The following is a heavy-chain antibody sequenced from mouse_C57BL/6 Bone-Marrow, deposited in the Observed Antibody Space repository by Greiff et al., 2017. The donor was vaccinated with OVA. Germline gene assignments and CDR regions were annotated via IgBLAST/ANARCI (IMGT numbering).Heavy chain of an antibody. CDR1: GYTFTDYN. Sequence: EVQLQESGPELVKPGASVKMSCKASGYTFTDYNMHWVKQSHGKSLEWIGYINPNNGGTSYNQKFKGKATLTVNKSSSTAYMELRSLTSEDSAVYYCANYYGSSFYATDYWGQGTSVTVSS. D-gene: IGHD1-1*01. V-gene: IGHV1-22*01. CDR3: ANYYGSSFYATDY. J-gene: IGHJ4*01. CDR2: INPNNGGT.